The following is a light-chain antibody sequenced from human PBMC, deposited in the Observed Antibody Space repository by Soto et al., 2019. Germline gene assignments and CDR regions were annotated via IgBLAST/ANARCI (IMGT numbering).Light chain of an antibody. V-gene: IGKV3-20*01. CDR3: QHHGGSPPLMYT. Sequence: EIVLTQSPGTLSLSPGERATLSCRASQSVSSSHLAWYQQKPGQAPRLLIYGASSRATGIPDRFSGSGSETDFMLTISRVEPEDFAVDYCQHHGGSPPLMYTFGQGTKLQIK. CDR1: QSVSSSH. J-gene: IGKJ2*01. CDR2: GAS.